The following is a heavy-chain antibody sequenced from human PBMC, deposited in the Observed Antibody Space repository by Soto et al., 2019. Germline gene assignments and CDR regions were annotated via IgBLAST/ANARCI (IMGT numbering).Heavy chain of an antibody. J-gene: IGHJ3*02. CDR2: IYWDDDK. CDR1: GLSLNTRGVG. V-gene: IGHV2-5*02. CDR3: ARSYSGSYHDAFDI. D-gene: IGHD1-26*01. Sequence: QITLKESGPPLVKPTQTLTLTCTFSGLSLNTRGVGVGWIRQPPGKALEWLALIYWDDDKRYSPSLRSRLTNTKDTSKNQVVLTMTNMGPVDTGTYYCARSYSGSYHDAFDIWGQGTMVTVSS.